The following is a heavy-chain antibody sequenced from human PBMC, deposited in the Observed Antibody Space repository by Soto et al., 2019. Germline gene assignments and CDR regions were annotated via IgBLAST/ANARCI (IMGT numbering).Heavy chain of an antibody. CDR2: VSYDGNNK. V-gene: IGHV3-30-3*01. J-gene: IGHJ4*02. CDR3: AKDRATLGYFFDS. CDR1: GFIFTTYA. Sequence: QVQLVESGGGVVQPGRSLRLSCGASGFIFTTYAMHWVRQAPGKGLEWVAVVSYDGNNKYYADSVKGRFTISRDNSKNTLYLEMNSLRGDDTAVYYCAKDRATLGYFFDSLGQGSLVTVSS.